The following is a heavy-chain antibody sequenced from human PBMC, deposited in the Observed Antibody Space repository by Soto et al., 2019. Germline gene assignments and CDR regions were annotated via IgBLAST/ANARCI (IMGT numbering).Heavy chain of an antibody. Sequence: ASVKVSCKASGYTFTGYYMHWVRQAPGQGLEWMGWINPNSGGTNYAQKFQGWVTMTRDTSISTAYMELSRLRSDDTAVYYCASSAAAAARKYYYYGMDVWGQGTTVTVSS. CDR2: INPNSGGT. J-gene: IGHJ6*02. CDR1: GYTFTGYY. CDR3: ASSAAAAARKYYYYGMDV. V-gene: IGHV1-2*04. D-gene: IGHD6-13*01.